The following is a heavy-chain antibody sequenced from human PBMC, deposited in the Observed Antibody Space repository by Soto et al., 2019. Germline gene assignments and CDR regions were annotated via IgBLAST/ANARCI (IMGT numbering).Heavy chain of an antibody. Sequence: GGSLRLSCAAFGFTFSSYDMHWVRQATGKGLEWVSAIGTAGDTYYPGSVKGRFTISRENAKNSLYLQMNSLRAGDTAVYYCARDRGRGYMDVWGKGTTVTVSS. V-gene: IGHV3-13*01. D-gene: IGHD2-15*01. J-gene: IGHJ6*03. CDR2: IGTAGDT. CDR1: GFTFSSYD. CDR3: ARDRGRGYMDV.